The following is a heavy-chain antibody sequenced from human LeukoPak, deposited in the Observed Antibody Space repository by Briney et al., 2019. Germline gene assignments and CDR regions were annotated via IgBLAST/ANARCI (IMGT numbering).Heavy chain of an antibody. CDR1: GGSISGYY. D-gene: IGHD2-2*01. V-gene: IGHV4-4*07. CDR2: VYTSGST. CDR3: ARDLKVRYCSSTSCSDYYYMDV. J-gene: IGHJ6*03. Sequence: SETLSLTCSVSGGSISGYYWTWIRQPAGKGLEWIGRVYTSGSTHYNPSLKTRLTMSVDTSKNQFSLKLSSVTAADTAVYYCARDLKVRYCSSTSCSDYYYMDVWGKGTTVTVSS.